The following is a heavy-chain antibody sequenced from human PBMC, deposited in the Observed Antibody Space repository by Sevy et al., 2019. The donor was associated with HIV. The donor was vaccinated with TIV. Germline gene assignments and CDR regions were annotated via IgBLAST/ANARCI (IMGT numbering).Heavy chain of an antibody. CDR2: IYSGGNT. J-gene: IGHJ4*02. D-gene: IGHD5-12*01. Sequence: GGSLRLSCAASGFSVSTNYMSWVRQAPGKGLEWVSAIYSGGNTDYADSVKGRFTISRDNSKNTVYLQINSLRAEDTAVYYCARETLSGYNLWGQGTRVTVSS. CDR3: ARETLSGYNL. CDR1: GFSVSTNY. V-gene: IGHV3-53*01.